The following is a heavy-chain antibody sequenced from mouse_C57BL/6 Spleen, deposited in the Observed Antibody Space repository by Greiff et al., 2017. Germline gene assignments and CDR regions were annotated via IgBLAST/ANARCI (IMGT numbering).Heavy chain of an antibody. CDR3: TTLSGTWDDY. D-gene: IGHD4-1*01. J-gene: IGHJ2*01. V-gene: IGHV14-4*01. Sequence: VQLKESGAELVRPGASVKLSCTASGFNIKDDYMHWVKQRPEQGLEWIGWIDPENGDTAYASKFQGKATITADTSSNTAYLQLSSLTSEETAVYYCTTLSGTWDDYWGQGTTLTVSS. CDR1: GFNIKDDY. CDR2: IDPENGDT.